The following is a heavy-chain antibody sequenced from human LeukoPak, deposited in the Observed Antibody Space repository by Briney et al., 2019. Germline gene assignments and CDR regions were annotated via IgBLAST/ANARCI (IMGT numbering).Heavy chain of an antibody. J-gene: IGHJ3*02. V-gene: IGHV4-4*07. CDR3: ARGKRTSTGVWAFDI. D-gene: IGHD7-27*01. Sequence: SETLSLTCTVSGGSISSYYWSWIRQPAGKGLEWIGRIYTSGSTNYNPSLKSRVTMSVDTSKNQFSLKLSSVTAADTAVYYCARGKRTSTGVWAFDIWGQGTMVTVSS. CDR2: IYTSGST. CDR1: GGSISSYY.